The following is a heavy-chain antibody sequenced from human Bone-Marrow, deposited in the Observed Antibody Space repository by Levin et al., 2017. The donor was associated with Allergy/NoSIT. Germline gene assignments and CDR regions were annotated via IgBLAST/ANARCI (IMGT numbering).Heavy chain of an antibody. Sequence: ASVKVSCKASGYTFANYDVNWVRQATGQGLEYMGWMNPNSRRTNYTPRFRGRVAMTTDPSINTAYLELSSLTSEDTAVYYCARGIRNELFSESWGQGTLVTVSS. D-gene: IGHD1-1*01. V-gene: IGHV1-8*01. J-gene: IGHJ5*02. CDR2: MNPNSRRT. CDR1: GYTFANYD. CDR3: ARGIRNELFSES.